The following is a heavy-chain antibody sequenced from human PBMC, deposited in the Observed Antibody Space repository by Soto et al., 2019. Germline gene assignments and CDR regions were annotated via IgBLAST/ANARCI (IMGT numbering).Heavy chain of an antibody. CDR1: GDTFNFYS. J-gene: IGHJ4*02. CDR2: VNPILSLS. V-gene: IGHV1-69*02. CDR3: ATSYGSGYPAFDY. Sequence: QVQLVQSGAEVKRPGSSVKVSCKASGDTFNFYSINWVRQAPGLGLEWLGRVNPILSLSNYAQRFQGRVTMTADKSTSTASIILNTLISAYSAIYYCATSYGSGYPAFDYWGQGALVTVSS. D-gene: IGHD3-10*01.